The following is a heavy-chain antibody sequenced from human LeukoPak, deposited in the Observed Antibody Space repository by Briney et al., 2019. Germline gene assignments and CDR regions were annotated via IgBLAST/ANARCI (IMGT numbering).Heavy chain of an antibody. CDR2: MNPNSGNT. J-gene: IGHJ4*02. CDR3: ARGTHGSSHFDY. CDR1: GYTFTSYD. V-gene: IGHV1-8*01. D-gene: IGHD2-15*01. Sequence: ASVKVSCKASGYTFTSYDINWVRQATGQGLEWMGWMNPNSGNTGYAQKFQGRVTMTRNTSISTAYTELSSLRSEDTAVYYCARGTHGSSHFDYWGQGTLVTVSS.